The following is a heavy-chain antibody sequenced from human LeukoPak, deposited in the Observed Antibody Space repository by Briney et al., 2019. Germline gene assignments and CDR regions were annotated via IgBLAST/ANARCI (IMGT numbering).Heavy chain of an antibody. J-gene: IGHJ4*02. V-gene: IGHV4-59*01. Sequence: SETLSLTCTVSGGSISAYYWSWIRQPPGKGLEWIGYIHYSGTTNYYPSLKSRVTIALDTSKNQFSLKLNSVTAADTAVYYCARFGTSSSRFFVQWGQGTMVTVSS. CDR3: ARFGTSSSRFFVQ. D-gene: IGHD6-6*01. CDR1: GGSISAYY. CDR2: IHYSGTT.